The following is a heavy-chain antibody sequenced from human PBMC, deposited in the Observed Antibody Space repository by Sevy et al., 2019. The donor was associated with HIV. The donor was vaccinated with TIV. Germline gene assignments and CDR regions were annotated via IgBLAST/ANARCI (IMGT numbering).Heavy chain of an antibody. D-gene: IGHD1-26*01. J-gene: IGHJ4*02. CDR2: ISSSSYI. V-gene: IGHV3-21*01. Sequence: GGSLRLSCAASGFTFSSYSMNWVRQAPGKGLEWVSSISSSSYIYYADSVKGRFTISRDNAKNSLYLQMNSLRAEDTAVYYCARDASGSYYALSLPFDYWGQGTLVTVSS. CDR1: GFTFSSYS. CDR3: ARDASGSYYALSLPFDY.